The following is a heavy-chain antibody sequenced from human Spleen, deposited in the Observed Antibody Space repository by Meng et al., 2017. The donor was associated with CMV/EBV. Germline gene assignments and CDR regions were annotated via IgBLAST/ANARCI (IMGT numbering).Heavy chain of an antibody. CDR2: IYPGNSDT. V-gene: IGHV5-51*01. CDR3: ARRPYSNYDFDY. CDR1: GYSFPNYW. J-gene: IGHJ4*02. D-gene: IGHD4-11*01. Sequence: GESLKISCKGFGYSFPNYWIGWVRQMPGKGLEWMGIIYPGNSDTRSSPSFQGQVTISVDKSISTAYLQWSSLKASDTAIYYCARRPYSNYDFDYWGQGALVTVSS.